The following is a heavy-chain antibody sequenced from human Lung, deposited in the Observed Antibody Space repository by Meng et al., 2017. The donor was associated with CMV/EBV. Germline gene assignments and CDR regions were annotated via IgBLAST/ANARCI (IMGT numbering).Heavy chain of an antibody. V-gene: IGHV3-74*01. CDR2: INRDGSSR. D-gene: IGHD2-15*01. J-gene: IGHJ4*02. CDR3: ARDVVEGSVWLGY. Sequence: GGSXRLSCAASGFSFSSYWMHWVRQAPRKGLVWVSRINRDGSSRSYGDSVKGRFTISRDNGKNTLYLQMNSLRAEDTAVYYCARDVVEGSVWLGYWGQGTXVTVSS. CDR1: GFSFSSYW.